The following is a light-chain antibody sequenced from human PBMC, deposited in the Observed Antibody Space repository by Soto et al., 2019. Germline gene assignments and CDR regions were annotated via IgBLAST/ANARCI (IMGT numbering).Light chain of an antibody. CDR1: QGISSY. CDR3: QQYYSSVT. V-gene: IGKV1-8*01. Sequence: AIRMTQSPSSFSASTGDRVTITCRASQGISSYLAWYQQKPGKAPKLLIYAASTLQSGVPSRFSGSGSGTDFTLTISCMQSEDFATYYWQQYYSSVTFGQGTKVEIK. CDR2: AAS. J-gene: IGKJ1*01.